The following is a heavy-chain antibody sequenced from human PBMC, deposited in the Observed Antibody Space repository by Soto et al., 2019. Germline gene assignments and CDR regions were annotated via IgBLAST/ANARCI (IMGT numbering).Heavy chain of an antibody. J-gene: IGHJ4*02. D-gene: IGHD2-21*02. V-gene: IGHV4-34*01. CDR2: INHSGST. CDR1: GGSFSGYY. Sequence: PSETLSLTCAVYGGSFSGYYWSWIRQPPGKGLEWIGEINHSGSTNYNPSLKSRVTISVDTSKNQFSLKLSSVTAADTAVYYCARGRVTEHIVVVTAISPFDYWGQGTLVTVSS. CDR3: ARGRVTEHIVVVTAISPFDY.